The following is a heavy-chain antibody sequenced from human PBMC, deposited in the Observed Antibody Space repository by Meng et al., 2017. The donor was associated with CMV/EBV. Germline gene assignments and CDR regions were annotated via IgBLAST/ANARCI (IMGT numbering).Heavy chain of an antibody. D-gene: IGHD2-2*01. V-gene: IGHV1-69*05. CDR2: IIPIFGTA. CDR3: ASIDCSSTSCPMGYYYYGMDV. Sequence: SVKVSCKASGGTLSSYAISWVRQAPGQGLEWMGGIIPIFGTANYAQKFQGRVTITTDESTSTAYMELSSLRSEDTAVYYCASIDCSSTSCPMGYYYYGMDVWGQGTTVTVSS. J-gene: IGHJ6*02. CDR1: GGTLSSYA.